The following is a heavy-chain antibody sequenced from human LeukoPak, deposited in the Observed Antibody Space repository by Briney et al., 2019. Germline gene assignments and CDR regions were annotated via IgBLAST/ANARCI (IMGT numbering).Heavy chain of an antibody. Sequence: PSETLSLTCAVYGGSFSGYYWNWIRQPPGKGLEWIGEINHSGSTNYNPSLKSRVTISVDTSKNQFSLKLSSVTAADTAVYYCARFRGYSSIGGYYYGMDVWGQGTTVTVSS. J-gene: IGHJ6*02. CDR3: ARFRGYSSIGGYYYGMDV. CDR1: GGSFSGYY. CDR2: INHSGST. V-gene: IGHV4-34*01. D-gene: IGHD5-18*01.